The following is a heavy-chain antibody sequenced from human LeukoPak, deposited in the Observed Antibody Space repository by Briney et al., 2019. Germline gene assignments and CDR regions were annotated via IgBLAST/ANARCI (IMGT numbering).Heavy chain of an antibody. D-gene: IGHD2-15*01. CDR2: VGGGGQRT. CDR3: AKDRGYYVDTGIINF. CDR1: GLSFGAHA. Sequence: GGSLRLSCAASGLSFGAHAMHWVRQAPGMGLEWVSGVGGGGQRTHYADSVKGRFTISRDNSKNTLYLQMNSLRAEDTAIYYCAKDRGYYVDTGIINFWGQGTLVTVSS. V-gene: IGHV3-23*01. J-gene: IGHJ4*02.